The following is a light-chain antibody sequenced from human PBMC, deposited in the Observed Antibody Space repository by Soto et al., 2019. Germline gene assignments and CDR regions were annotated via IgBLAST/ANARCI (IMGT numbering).Light chain of an antibody. CDR1: QDISSY. CDR3: QQLNSYPLS. CDR2: GAH. Sequence: DIQLTQSPSLLSGSVGDRVTITCRASQDISSYLAWYQQKPGRAPELLIHGAHSLHSGVPSRFSGSGSGTEFSLTISSLQPEDFATYYCQQLNSYPLSFGRGTKVDIK. J-gene: IGKJ4*01. V-gene: IGKV1-9*01.